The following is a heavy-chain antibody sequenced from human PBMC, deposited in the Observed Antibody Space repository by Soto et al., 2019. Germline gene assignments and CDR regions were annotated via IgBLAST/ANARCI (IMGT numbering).Heavy chain of an antibody. D-gene: IGHD6-6*01. V-gene: IGHV1-2*02. J-gene: IGHJ5*02. CDR2: INPNSGGT. Sequence: ASVKVSCKASGYTFTGYYMHWVRQAPGQGLEWMGWINPNSGGTNYAQKFQGRVTMTRDTSISTAYMELSRLRSDDTAVYYCARVAARLDSWFDPWGQGTLVTVSS. CDR3: ARVAARLDSWFDP. CDR1: GYTFTGYY.